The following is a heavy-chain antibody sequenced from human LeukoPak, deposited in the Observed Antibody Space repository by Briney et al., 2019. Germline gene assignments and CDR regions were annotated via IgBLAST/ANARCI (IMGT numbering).Heavy chain of an antibody. CDR3: AKDLSSGTYYYFDY. D-gene: IGHD6-13*01. Sequence: GGSLRLSCAASGFTFSSYAMSWVRQAPGKGLEWVSAISGSGGSTYYADSVKGRFTISRDNSKNTLYLQMNSPRAEDTAVYYCAKDLSSGTYYYFDYWGQGTLVTVSS. J-gene: IGHJ4*02. CDR2: ISGSGGST. V-gene: IGHV3-23*01. CDR1: GFTFSSYA.